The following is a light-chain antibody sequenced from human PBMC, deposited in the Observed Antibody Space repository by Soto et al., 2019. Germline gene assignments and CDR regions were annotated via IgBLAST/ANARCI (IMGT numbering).Light chain of an antibody. V-gene: IGLV4-69*01. CDR2: LNSDGSH. CDR1: SGHSNYA. CDR3: QTWGSGIVV. J-gene: IGLJ2*01. Sequence: QPVLTQSPSASASLGASVKLTCTLSSGHSNYAIAWHQQQSEKSPRYLMKLNSDGSHSKGDGIPDRFSGSSSGAERYLTISGLQSEDEADYYCQTWGSGIVVFGGGTKLTVL.